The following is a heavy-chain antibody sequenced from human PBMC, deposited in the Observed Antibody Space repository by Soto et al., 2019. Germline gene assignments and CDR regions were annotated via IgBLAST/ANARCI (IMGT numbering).Heavy chain of an antibody. V-gene: IGHV3-48*03. CDR2: ITDTGRII. CDR1: GFIFSRYE. J-gene: IGHJ4*02. D-gene: IGHD6-19*01. Sequence: DVQLVESGGKLVQPGGSLRLSCEASGFIFSRYEMNWVRQAPGKGLEWVAYITDTGRIIYYGESVKGRFTISRDNAKNSLFLQMSSLRVEDTAVYYCARGYSGDWHFAYWGQGTLVTVSS. CDR3: ARGYSGDWHFAY.